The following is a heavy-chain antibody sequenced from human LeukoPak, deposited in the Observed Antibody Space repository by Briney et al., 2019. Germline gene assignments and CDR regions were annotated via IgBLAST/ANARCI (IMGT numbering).Heavy chain of an antibody. CDR1: GGSISSGDYY. Sequence: SETLSLTCTVSGGSISSGDYYWSWIRQPPGRGLEWIGYIYYSGSTYYNPSLKSRVIISVDTSKNQFSLKLSSVTAADTAVYFCARVAVRGSNFDYWGQGTLVTVSS. D-gene: IGHD3-10*01. CDR3: ARVAVRGSNFDY. CDR2: IYYSGST. J-gene: IGHJ4*02. V-gene: IGHV4-30-4*01.